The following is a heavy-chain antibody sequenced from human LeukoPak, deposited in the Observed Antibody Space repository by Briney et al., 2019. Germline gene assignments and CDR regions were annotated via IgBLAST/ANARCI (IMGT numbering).Heavy chain of an antibody. D-gene: IGHD2-2*02. V-gene: IGHV4-30-4*08. CDR2: IYHNGDT. Sequence: SETLSLTCIVSGGSIISGDYYWSWIRQPPGKVLEWIGDIYHNGDTYYHPSLKSRISISVDTSKNPFSLKLSSVTAADTAVYYCARAGVVPAAISRAFDIWGQGSVVTVSS. J-gene: IGHJ3*02. CDR3: ARAGVVPAAISRAFDI. CDR1: GGSIISGDYY.